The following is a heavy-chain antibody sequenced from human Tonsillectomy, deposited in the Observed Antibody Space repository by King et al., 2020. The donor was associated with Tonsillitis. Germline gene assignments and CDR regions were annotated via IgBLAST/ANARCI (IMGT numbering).Heavy chain of an antibody. V-gene: IGHV4-59*01. CDR3: ARDPSTWYFDL. D-gene: IGHD1-1*01. Sequence: VQLQESGPGLVKPSETLSLTCTVSGGSISSYYWSWIRQPPGKGLEWIGYIYYSGSTNYNPSLKSRVTISVDTSKNQFSLKLSSVTAADTAVYYCARDPSTWYFDLWGRGPLVTVSS. J-gene: IGHJ2*01. CDR1: GGSISSYY. CDR2: IYYSGST.